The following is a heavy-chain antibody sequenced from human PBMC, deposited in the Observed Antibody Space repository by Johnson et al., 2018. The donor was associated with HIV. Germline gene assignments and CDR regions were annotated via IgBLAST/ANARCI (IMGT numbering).Heavy chain of an antibody. V-gene: IGHV3-30*03. CDR2: ISYDGSNT. CDR3: ASVNSGAFNF. CDR1: GFTFSSYG. Sequence: QVQLVESGGGVVQPGRSLRLSCAASGFTFSSYGMHWVRQAPGKGLEWVAVISYDGSNTHYADSVKGRFTISRDNSKNTLYLQMNSLRAEDTAVYYCASVNSGAFNFWGQGTMVTVSS. D-gene: IGHD3-10*01. J-gene: IGHJ3*01.